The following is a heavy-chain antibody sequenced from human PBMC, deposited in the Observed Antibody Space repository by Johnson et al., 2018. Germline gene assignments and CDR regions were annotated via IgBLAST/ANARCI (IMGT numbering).Heavy chain of an antibody. V-gene: IGHV3-30*18. Sequence: QVQLVQAGGGVVQPGRSLRLSCAASGFTFSSYGMHWVRQAPGKGLEWVAVISYDGSNKYYADSVKGRFTISRDNSKNTLYLKMNSLSAEDTAVYYCAKDQSPEVGVDPFDIWGQGTMVTVSS. CDR1: GFTFSSYG. CDR3: AKDQSPEVGVDPFDI. CDR2: ISYDGSNK. D-gene: IGHD1-26*01. J-gene: IGHJ3*02.